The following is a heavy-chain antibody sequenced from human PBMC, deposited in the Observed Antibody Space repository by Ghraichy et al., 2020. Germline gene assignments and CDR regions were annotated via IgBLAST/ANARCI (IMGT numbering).Heavy chain of an antibody. Sequence: SVKVSCKASGGTFSSYAISWVRQAPGQGLEWMGGIIPIFGTANYAQKFQGRVTITADESTSTAYMELSSLRSEDTAVYYCAIGGTYYYDSSGYSNWFDPWGQGTLVTVSS. CDR1: GGTFSSYA. D-gene: IGHD3-22*01. CDR3: AIGGTYYYDSSGYSNWFDP. J-gene: IGHJ5*02. CDR2: IIPIFGTA. V-gene: IGHV1-69*13.